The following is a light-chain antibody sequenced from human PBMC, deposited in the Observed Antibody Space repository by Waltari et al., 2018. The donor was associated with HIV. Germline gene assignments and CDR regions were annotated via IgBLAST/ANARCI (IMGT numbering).Light chain of an antibody. CDR1: PDISHY. J-gene: IGKJ1*01. V-gene: IGKV1-33*01. Sequence: DIQMTQSPSSLSAYVGDRVTITCQARPDISHYLNWYKQKSGKAPKLLIYDASNLQTGVTSMFSGRRSGTDFTFTISSLQPEDIATYYCQHYDNLPPWTFGQGTKVEIK. CDR3: QHYDNLPPWT. CDR2: DAS.